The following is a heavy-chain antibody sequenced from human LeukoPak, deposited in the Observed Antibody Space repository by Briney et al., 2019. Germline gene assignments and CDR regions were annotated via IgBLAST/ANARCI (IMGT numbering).Heavy chain of an antibody. CDR3: AKDVDYYDSSGYF. CDR2: VSGSGDRM. J-gene: IGHJ4*02. CDR1: GFTSSSYA. D-gene: IGHD3-22*01. V-gene: IGHV3-23*01. Sequence: GGSLRLSCAASGFTSSSYALNWVRQAPGKGLEWVATVSGSGDRMYHADSVKGRFTISRDNSKNTLYLQMNSLRAEDTAVYYCAKDVDYYDSSGYFWGQGTLVTVSS.